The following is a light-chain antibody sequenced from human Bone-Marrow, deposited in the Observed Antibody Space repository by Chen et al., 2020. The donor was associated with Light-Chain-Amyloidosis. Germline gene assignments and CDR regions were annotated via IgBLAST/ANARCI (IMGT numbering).Light chain of an antibody. CDR1: GSNIGPSYD. V-gene: IGLV1-40*01. CDR3: QSYDSSLRGLI. Sequence: QSVLTQPPSVSGAPGQRVTISCTGGGSNIGPSYDVHWYQQLPGSAPRLLIYDNNNRPSGAPVRIAGSRSGTSASLAITGLQAEDEADYYGQSYDSSLRGLIFGGGTKLTVL. J-gene: IGLJ2*01. CDR2: DNN.